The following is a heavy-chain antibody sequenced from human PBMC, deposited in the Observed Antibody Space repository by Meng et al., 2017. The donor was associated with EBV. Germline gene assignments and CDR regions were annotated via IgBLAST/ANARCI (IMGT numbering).Heavy chain of an antibody. CDR3: AKTYSSSWYYFDY. CDR2: IWYDGSNK. CDR1: GFTFSSYG. J-gene: IGHJ4*02. Sequence: QVQLVESGGGVVQPGRSLRRSCAASGFTFSSYGMHWVRQAPGKGLEWVAVIWYDGSNKYYADSVKGRFTISRDNSKNTLYLQMNSLRAEDTAVYYCAKTYSSSWYYFDYWGQGTLVTVSS. V-gene: IGHV3-33*06. D-gene: IGHD6-13*01.